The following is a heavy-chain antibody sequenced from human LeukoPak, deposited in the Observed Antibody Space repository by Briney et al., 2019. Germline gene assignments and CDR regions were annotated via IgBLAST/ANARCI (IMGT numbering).Heavy chain of an antibody. J-gene: IGHJ4*02. D-gene: IGHD3-3*01. Sequence: GGSLRLPCAASGFTFSDYYMSWIRQAPGRGLEWVSYISSSGSTIYYADSVKGRFTISRDNAKNSLYLQMNGLRAEDTAVYYCASVRFLEWLPIDYWGQGTLVTVSS. V-gene: IGHV3-11*04. CDR1: GFTFSDYY. CDR3: ASVRFLEWLPIDY. CDR2: ISSSGSTI.